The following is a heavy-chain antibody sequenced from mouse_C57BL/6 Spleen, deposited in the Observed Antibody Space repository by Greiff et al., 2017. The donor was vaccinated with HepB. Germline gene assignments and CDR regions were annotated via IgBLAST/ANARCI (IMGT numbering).Heavy chain of an antibody. CDR2: IRNKANGYTT. Sequence: EVQVVESGGGLVQPGASLRLSCAASGFTFPDYYMSWVRQPPGKALEWLGFIRNKANGYTTEYSASVKGRFTISRDNSQSILYLQMNALRAEDSATYYCARYYGSSLGYWGQGTTLTVSS. D-gene: IGHD1-1*01. CDR3: ARYYGSSLGY. CDR1: GFTFPDYY. J-gene: IGHJ2*01. V-gene: IGHV7-3*01.